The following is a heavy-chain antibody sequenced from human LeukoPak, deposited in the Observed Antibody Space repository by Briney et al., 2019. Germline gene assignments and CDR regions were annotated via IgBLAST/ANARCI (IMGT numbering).Heavy chain of an antibody. CDR2: ISSSSSTI. Sequence: PGGSLRLTCTTSGFTFRNYGMTWVRQAPGKGLEWVAYISSSSSTIFYADSVKGRFTISRDDAKNSLDLQMNSLRDDDTAVYYCTILVCYWAEGDYWSDGSWGQGTLVSVSS. V-gene: IGHV3-48*02. CDR3: TILVCYWAEGDYWSDGS. CDR1: GFTFRNYG. J-gene: IGHJ5*02. D-gene: IGHD2-15*01.